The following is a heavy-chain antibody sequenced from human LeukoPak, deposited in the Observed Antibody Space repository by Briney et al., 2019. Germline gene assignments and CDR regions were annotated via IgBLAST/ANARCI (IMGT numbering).Heavy chain of an antibody. D-gene: IGHD6-13*01. J-gene: IGHJ4*02. CDR2: IYYSGST. CDR1: GNSISGYY. CDR3: ARDKEAAGSFDY. V-gene: IGHV4-59*01. Sequence: SETLSLTCTVSGNSISGYYWSWIRQSAGKGLEWIGYIYYSGSTNYNPSLKSRVTISVDTSKNQFSLKLSSVTAADTAVYYCARDKEAAGSFDYWGQGTLVTVSS.